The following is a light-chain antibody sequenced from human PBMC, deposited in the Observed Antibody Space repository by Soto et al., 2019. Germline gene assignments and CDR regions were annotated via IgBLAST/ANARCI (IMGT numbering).Light chain of an antibody. CDR3: QQYGSSIFT. Sequence: IVLTQSPGTLSLSPGERATLSCRASQIVSSSYLGWYQQKPGQAPRLLIYGASSRATGIPDRFSGSGSGTDFTLTIIRLEPEDFAVYYCQQYGSSIFTFGPGTKVDIK. V-gene: IGKV3-20*01. CDR2: GAS. CDR1: QIVSSSY. J-gene: IGKJ3*01.